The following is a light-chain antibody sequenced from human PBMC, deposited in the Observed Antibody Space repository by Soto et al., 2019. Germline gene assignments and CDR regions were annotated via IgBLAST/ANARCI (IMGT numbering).Light chain of an antibody. CDR2: GAS. J-gene: IGKJ3*01. V-gene: IGKV3-15*01. CDR1: QSVHSN. CDR3: QQCYTSPLT. Sequence: EIVMTQSPATLSLSPGETATLSCRASQSVHSNLAWFQQHPGQAPRLLIYGASSRATGIPVRFSGSGSGTEFTLTISSLQAEDVAVYYCQQCYTSPLTFGPGTKVHIK.